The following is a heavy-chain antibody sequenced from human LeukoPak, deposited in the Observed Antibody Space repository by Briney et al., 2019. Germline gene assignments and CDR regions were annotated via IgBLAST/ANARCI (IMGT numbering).Heavy chain of an antibody. CDR2: ISSSSSTI. CDR1: GFTFGSYS. Sequence: PGGSQRLSCAASGFTFGSYSMNWVRQAPGKGLEWVSYISSSSSTIYYADSVKGRFTISRDNAKNSLYLQMNSLRAEDTAVYYCARIGGQQLVKVQKWGQGTLVTVSS. D-gene: IGHD6-13*01. CDR3: ARIGGQQLVKVQK. J-gene: IGHJ4*02. V-gene: IGHV3-48*01.